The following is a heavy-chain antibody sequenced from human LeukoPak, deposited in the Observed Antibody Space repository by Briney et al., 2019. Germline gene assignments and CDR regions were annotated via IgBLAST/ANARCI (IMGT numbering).Heavy chain of an antibody. CDR2: IYSGGSA. V-gene: IGHV3-66*01. D-gene: IGHD1-26*01. J-gene: IGHJ4*02. CDR3: ARDLGDY. Sequence: GGSLRLSCAASGFTLSSNYMSSLRQAPGEGLEWVSVIYSGGSAYYADSVKGRFTISRDNSKNTLYLHMNSLRAEYTAVYYCARDLGDYWGQGTLVTVSS. CDR1: GFTLSSNY.